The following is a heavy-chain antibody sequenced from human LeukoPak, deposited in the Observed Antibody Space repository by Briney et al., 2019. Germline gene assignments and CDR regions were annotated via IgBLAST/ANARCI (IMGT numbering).Heavy chain of an antibody. V-gene: IGHV3-66*01. CDR3: ARSTFSSFDFDY. CDR1: GFTVSSNY. J-gene: IGHJ4*02. Sequence: GGSLRLSCAASGFTVSSNYMSRVRQAPGKGLEWVSVIYSGGSTYYADSVKGRFTISRDNSKNTLYLQMNSLRAEDTAVYYCARSTFSSFDFDYWGQGTLVTVSS. D-gene: IGHD3-9*01. CDR2: IYSGGST.